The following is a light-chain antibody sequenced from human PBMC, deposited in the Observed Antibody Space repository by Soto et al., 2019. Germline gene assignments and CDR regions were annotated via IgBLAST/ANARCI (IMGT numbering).Light chain of an antibody. J-gene: IGKJ1*01. V-gene: IGKV3-15*01. CDR3: HQYNNWPRT. CDR1: QSVSSN. CDR2: DSS. Sequence: EIVMTQSPATLSVSPGERATLSCRASQSVSSNLAGYQQKPGQAPSLLIYDSSTRATGIPARFSGSGSGTEFTLTISSLQSEDFAVYYCHQYNNWPRTFGQGTKVEIK.